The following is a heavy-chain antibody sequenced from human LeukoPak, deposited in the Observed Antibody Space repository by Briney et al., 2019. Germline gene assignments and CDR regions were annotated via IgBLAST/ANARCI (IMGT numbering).Heavy chain of an antibody. D-gene: IGHD6-19*01. CDR1: GYTFTSYG. CDR2: ISAYNGNT. J-gene: IGHJ6*02. V-gene: IGHV1-18*01. Sequence: ASVKVSCKASGYTFTSYGISWVRQAPGQGLEWMGWISAYNGNTNYAQKLQGRVTMTTDTSTSTAYMELRSLRSDDTAVYYCARDAGDSSGWYTAGYYYGMDVWGQGTTVTVSS. CDR3: ARDAGDSSGWYTAGYYYGMDV.